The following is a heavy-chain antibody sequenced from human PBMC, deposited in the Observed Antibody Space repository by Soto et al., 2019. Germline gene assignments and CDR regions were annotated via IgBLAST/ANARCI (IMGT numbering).Heavy chain of an antibody. Sequence: SSAACGVTVTMSIVTVARQVQGKGLEWVSSISSTTNYIYYGDSMKGRFTISRDNAKNSLYLEMNSLRAEDTAVYYCASGFRDLSTISAFLRNRNFDL. J-gene: IGHJ2*01. CDR3: ASGFRDLSTISAFLRNRNFDL. V-gene: IGHV3-21*06. D-gene: IGHD3-10*01. CDR2: ISSTTNYI. CDR1: GVTVTMSI.